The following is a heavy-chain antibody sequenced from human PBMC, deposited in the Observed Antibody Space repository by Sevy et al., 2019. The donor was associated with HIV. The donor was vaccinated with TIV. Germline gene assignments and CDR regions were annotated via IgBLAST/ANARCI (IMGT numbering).Heavy chain of an antibody. CDR2: ISSDGSDK. Sequence: GGSLRLSCAASEFTLSRYGMHWVRQAPGKGLEWVAVISSDGSDKYNADSVKGRFTISRDNSKNTLYLQMNSLRAEDTAVYYCAKDISRSYYYGMDVWGQGTTVTVSS. V-gene: IGHV3-30*18. CDR1: EFTLSRYG. CDR3: AKDISRSYYYGMDV. J-gene: IGHJ6*02. D-gene: IGHD3-10*01.